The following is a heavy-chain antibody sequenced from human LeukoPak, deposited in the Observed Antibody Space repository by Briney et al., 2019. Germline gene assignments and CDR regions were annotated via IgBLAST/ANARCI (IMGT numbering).Heavy chain of an antibody. CDR3: ARRGSSTSPNYYYYYGMEV. J-gene: IGHJ6*02. D-gene: IGHD2-2*01. V-gene: IGHV1-69*13. CDR1: GGTFFSYA. CDR2: IIPIFCTA. Sequence: ASVKVSFKASGGTFFSYAISWVRQAPGQGLEWMGGIIPIFCTANYAQKFQGRVTITADESTSTAYMELSSLRSEDTAVYYCARRGSSTSPNYYYYYGMEVWGQGTTVTVSS.